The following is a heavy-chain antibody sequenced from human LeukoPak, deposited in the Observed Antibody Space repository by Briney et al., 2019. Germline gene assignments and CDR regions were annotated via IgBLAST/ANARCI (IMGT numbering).Heavy chain of an antibody. CDR2: IWYDGSQK. V-gene: IGHV3-33*01. CDR3: ARDRGDYNHNFDY. J-gene: IGHJ4*02. D-gene: IGHD4-17*01. Sequence: PGGSLRLSCAVYGFTFRNAGMHWVRQAPGKGLEWVAVIWYDGSQKYYADSVKGRFTISRDNSKNMLYLHMNSLRAEDTAVYFCARDRGDYNHNFDYWGQGTLVTVSS. CDR1: GFTFRNAG.